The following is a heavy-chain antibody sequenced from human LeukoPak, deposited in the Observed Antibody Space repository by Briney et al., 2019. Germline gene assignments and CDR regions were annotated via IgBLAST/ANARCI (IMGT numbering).Heavy chain of an antibody. V-gene: IGHV5-51*01. CDR2: IHLGDSDT. CDR3: ARHGGYYDFWSGRLYFDL. D-gene: IGHD3-3*01. Sequence: GESLKISCKGSGYSFTGYWIGWVRQMPGKGLEWMGIIHLGDSDTRYSPSFQGQVTISADKSISTAYLQWSSLKASDTAIYYCARHGGYYDFWSGRLYFDLWGRGTLVTVSS. J-gene: IGHJ2*01. CDR1: GYSFTGYW.